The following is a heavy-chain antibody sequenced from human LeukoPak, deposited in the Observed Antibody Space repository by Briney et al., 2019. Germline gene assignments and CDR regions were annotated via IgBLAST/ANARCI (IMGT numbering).Heavy chain of an antibody. J-gene: IGHJ6*03. CDR1: GGSFSGYY. D-gene: IGHD1-26*01. Sequence: SETLSLTCAVYGGSFSGYYWSWIRQPPGKGLEWIGEINHSGSTNYNPSLKSRVTISVDTSKNQFSLKLSSVTAADTAVYYCAREVGSTYYYYYMDVWGKGTTVTISS. CDR3: AREVGSTYYYYYMDV. V-gene: IGHV4-34*01. CDR2: INHSGST.